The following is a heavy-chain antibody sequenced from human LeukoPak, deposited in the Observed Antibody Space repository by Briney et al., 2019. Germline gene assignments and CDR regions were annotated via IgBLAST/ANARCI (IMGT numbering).Heavy chain of an antibody. CDR1: GFTVSSNY. CDR2: FYSGGST. Sequence: GGPLRLSCAASGFTVSSNYMSWVRQAPGKGLEWVSVFYSGGSTYYADSVKGRFTISRDNSKNTLYLQMNSLRAEDTAVYYCARVASDYYDTSGYYPRGSPYFDYWGQGTLVTVSS. V-gene: IGHV3-66*01. D-gene: IGHD3-22*01. J-gene: IGHJ4*02. CDR3: ARVASDYYDTSGYYPRGSPYFDY.